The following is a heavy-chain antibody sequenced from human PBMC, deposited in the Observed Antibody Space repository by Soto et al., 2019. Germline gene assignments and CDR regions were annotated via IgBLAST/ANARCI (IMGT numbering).Heavy chain of an antibody. CDR3: ARAPAGQYGMDV. CDR1: GYTFIGYY. D-gene: IGHD6-19*01. V-gene: IGHV1-2*04. J-gene: IGHJ6*02. Sequence: QVQLVQSGAEVKKPGASVKVYCKASGYTFIGYYMYWVRQAPGQGLEWMGWINANSGGTNYAQKFQGWVTMPRDTSISTAYMELSRLTSVDTAVYYCARAPAGQYGMDVWGQGTTVTVSS. CDR2: INANSGGT.